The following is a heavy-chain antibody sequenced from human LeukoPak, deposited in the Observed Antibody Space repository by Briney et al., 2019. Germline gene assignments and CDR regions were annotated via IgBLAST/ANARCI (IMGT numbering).Heavy chain of an antibody. Sequence: SETLSLTCAVYGGSFSGYYWSWIRQPPGKGLEWIGEINHSGSTNYNPSLKSRVTISVDTSKNQFSLKLSSVTAADTAVYYCAREVLRYFDWYHHSGDYWGQGTLVTVSS. CDR3: AREVLRYFDWYHHSGDY. V-gene: IGHV4-34*01. CDR1: GGSFSGYY. J-gene: IGHJ4*02. D-gene: IGHD3-9*01. CDR2: INHSGST.